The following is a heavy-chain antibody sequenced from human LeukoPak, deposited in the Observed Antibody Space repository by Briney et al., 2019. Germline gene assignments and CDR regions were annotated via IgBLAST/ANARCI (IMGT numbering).Heavy chain of an antibody. V-gene: IGHV3-30*04. D-gene: IGHD4-23*01. J-gene: IGHJ4*02. CDR2: ISYDGSHK. CDR3: ARDPDPDYGGNSGYFDY. CDR1: GFTFRSYA. Sequence: PGGSLRLSCAASGFTFRSYAMHWVRQAPGKGLEWVALISYDGSHKYYADSVKGRFTISRDNAKNSLYLQMNSLRAEDTAVYYCARDPDPDYGGNSGYFDYWGQGTLVTVSS.